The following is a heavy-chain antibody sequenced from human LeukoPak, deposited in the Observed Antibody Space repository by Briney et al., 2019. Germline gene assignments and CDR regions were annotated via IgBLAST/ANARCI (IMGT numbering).Heavy chain of an antibody. CDR3: ARLNSGYDYFDY. D-gene: IGHD5-12*01. CDR2: INPDSGGT. J-gene: IGHJ4*02. CDR1: GYTFTGFY. Sequence: ASVKLSCKASGYTFTGFYMHWMRQAPGQGLEWMGWINPDSGGTNYAQKFQGRVTVTRDTSISTAYMELSRLTSDDTAVYYCARLNSGYDYFDYWGQGTLVTVSS. V-gene: IGHV1-2*02.